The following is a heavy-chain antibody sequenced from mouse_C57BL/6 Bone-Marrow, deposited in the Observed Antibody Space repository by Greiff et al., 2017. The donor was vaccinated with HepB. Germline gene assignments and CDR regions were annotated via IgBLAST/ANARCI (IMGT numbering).Heavy chain of an antibody. Sequence: EVMLVESGEGLVKPGGSLKLSCAASGFTFSSYAMSWVRQTPEKRLAWVAYISSGGDYIYYADTVKGRFTISRDNARNTLYLQMSSLKSEDTAMYYCTRRDYYGSRLDVGGTGTTVTVSS. CDR1: GFTFSSYA. CDR3: TRRDYYGSRLDV. V-gene: IGHV5-9-1*02. J-gene: IGHJ1*03. D-gene: IGHD1-1*01. CDR2: ISSGGDYI.